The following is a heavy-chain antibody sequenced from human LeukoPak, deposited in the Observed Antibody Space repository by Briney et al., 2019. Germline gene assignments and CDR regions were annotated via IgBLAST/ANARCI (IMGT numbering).Heavy chain of an antibody. J-gene: IGHJ5*02. Sequence: GGSLRLSCAASGFTFSSYWMSWVRQAPGKGLEWVANIKQDGSEKYYVDSVKGRFTISRDNAKNSLYLQMNSLRAEDTAVYYCARDFVVVAPSNWFDPWGQGTLVTVSS. CDR2: IKQDGSEK. V-gene: IGHV3-7*01. CDR3: ARDFVVVAPSNWFDP. D-gene: IGHD2-15*01. CDR1: GFTFSSYW.